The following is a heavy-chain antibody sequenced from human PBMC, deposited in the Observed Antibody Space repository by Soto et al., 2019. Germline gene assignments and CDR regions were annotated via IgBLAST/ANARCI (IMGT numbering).Heavy chain of an antibody. V-gene: IGHV3-21*01. CDR2: VSKSDYT. CDR3: AREDSIIIPAVSDF. J-gene: IGHJ4*02. Sequence: GSLRLSCEVSGFKFKNYGINWVRQAPGKGLEWVSSVSKSDYTYYSDSVKGRFTISRDNAKNSVSLQMNTLRAEDTAVYYCAREDSIIIPAVSDFWGQGTLVTVSS. D-gene: IGHD2-2*01. CDR1: GFKFKNYG.